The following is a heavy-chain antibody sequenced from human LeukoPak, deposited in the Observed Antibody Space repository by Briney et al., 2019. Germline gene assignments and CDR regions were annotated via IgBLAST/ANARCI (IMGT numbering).Heavy chain of an antibody. CDR1: GGSISSSSYY. D-gene: IGHD3-22*01. CDR2: IHTSGST. Sequence: PSETLSLTCTVSGGSISSSSYYWGWIRQPAGKGLEWIGRIHTSGSTNYNPSLKSRVTMSVDTSKNQFSLNLSSVTAADTAVYYCARDQYYYDSSGYYPFDYWGQGTPVTVSS. J-gene: IGHJ4*02. V-gene: IGHV4-61*02. CDR3: ARDQYYYDSSGYYPFDY.